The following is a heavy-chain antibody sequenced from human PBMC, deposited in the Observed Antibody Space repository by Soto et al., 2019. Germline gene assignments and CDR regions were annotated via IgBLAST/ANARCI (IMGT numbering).Heavy chain of an antibody. D-gene: IGHD3-22*01. Sequence: PSETLSLTCAVSGGSISSSNWWSWVRQPPGKGLEWIGEIYHSGSTNYNPSLKSRVTISVDKSIRTAYLQWSSLKASDTAMYYCARPVDGFYYLLDYWGQGTPVTVSS. V-gene: IGHV4-4*02. CDR1: GGSISSSNW. CDR3: ARPVDGFYYLLDY. CDR2: IYHSGST. J-gene: IGHJ4*02.